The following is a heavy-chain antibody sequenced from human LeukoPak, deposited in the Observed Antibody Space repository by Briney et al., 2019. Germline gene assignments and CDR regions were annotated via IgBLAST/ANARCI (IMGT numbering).Heavy chain of an antibody. CDR3: ASGGLGARKYYSDPFDY. J-gene: IGHJ4*02. CDR2: IYSRGST. D-gene: IGHD3-10*01. CDR1: GFTVSSNY. V-gene: IGHV3-53*01. Sequence: PGGSLRLSCAASGFTVSSNYMSWVRQAPEKGLDWVSIIYSRGSTYYADSVKGRFTISRDDSKNTVYLQMNSLRAEDAAVYYCASGGLGARKYYSDPFDYWGQGTLVTVSS.